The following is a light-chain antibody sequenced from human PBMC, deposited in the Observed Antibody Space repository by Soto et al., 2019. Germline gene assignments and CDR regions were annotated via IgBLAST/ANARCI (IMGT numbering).Light chain of an antibody. J-gene: IGLJ1*01. Sequence: QCLLTQPPSVSEAPRQRFTISCSGSSSNIGNNAVNWYQQLPGKAPKLLIYYDDLLPSGVSDRFSGYKSGTSASLAISGLQSEDEADYYCAAWDDSLRVFGTGTKVTV. CDR2: YDD. V-gene: IGLV1-36*01. CDR1: SSNIGNNA. CDR3: AAWDDSLRV.